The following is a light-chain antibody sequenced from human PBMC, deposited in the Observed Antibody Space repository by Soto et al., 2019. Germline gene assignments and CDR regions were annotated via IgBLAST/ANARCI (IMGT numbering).Light chain of an antibody. V-gene: IGLV2-23*01. CDR2: RGT. CDR1: SSDVGAYDA. CDR3: CSSAPESTYV. Sequence: QSALAQPGSVSGSPGQSITISCTGTSSDVGAYDAVSWYQQHPGKAPQVIIYRGTKRPSGVSTRFSGSVSGNTASLTVSGLQAEDEAEYFCCSSAPESTYVFGTGTKLTVL. J-gene: IGLJ1*01.